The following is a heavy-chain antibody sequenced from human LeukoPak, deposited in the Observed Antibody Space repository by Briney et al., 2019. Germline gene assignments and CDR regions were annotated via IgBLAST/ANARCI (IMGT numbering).Heavy chain of an antibody. CDR1: GFSFSTYS. D-gene: IGHD6-13*01. Sequence: PGGSLRLSCVVSGFSFSTYSLNWVRQAPGKGLEWVAFIRYDGSNKYYADSVKGRFTISRDNSKNTLYLQMNSLRAEDAAVYYCAKDRRYSSSWYCFDYWGQGALVTVSS. CDR2: IRYDGSNK. V-gene: IGHV3-30*02. CDR3: AKDRRYSSSWYCFDY. J-gene: IGHJ4*02.